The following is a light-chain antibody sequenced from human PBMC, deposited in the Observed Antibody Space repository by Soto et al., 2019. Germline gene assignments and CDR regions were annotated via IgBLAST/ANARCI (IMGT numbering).Light chain of an antibody. Sequence: DIQMTQSPSTLSASVGDRVTITCRASQSISSWLAWYQQQPGKDPKILIYKASSLESGVPSRFSGSGSGKEFTLTISSLQPEDFATYYCQQYNSYPRTFGQGTKVEIK. CDR2: KAS. J-gene: IGKJ1*01. CDR3: QQYNSYPRT. CDR1: QSISSW. V-gene: IGKV1-5*03.